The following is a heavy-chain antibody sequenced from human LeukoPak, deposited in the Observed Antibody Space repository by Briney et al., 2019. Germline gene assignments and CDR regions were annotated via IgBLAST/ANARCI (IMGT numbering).Heavy chain of an antibody. CDR3: ARTSRYSSGWYLDY. Sequence: KPSETLSLTCAVYGGSFSGYYWSWIRQPPGKGLEWIGEINHSGSTNYNPSLKSRVTTSVDTSKNQFSLKLSSVTAADTAVYYCARTSRYSSGWYLDYWGQGTLVTVPS. CDR2: INHSGST. V-gene: IGHV4-34*01. CDR1: GGSFSGYY. D-gene: IGHD6-19*01. J-gene: IGHJ4*02.